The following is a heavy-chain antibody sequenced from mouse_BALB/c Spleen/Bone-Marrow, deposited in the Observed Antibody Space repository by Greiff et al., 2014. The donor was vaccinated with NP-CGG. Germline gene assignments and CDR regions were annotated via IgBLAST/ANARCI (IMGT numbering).Heavy chain of an antibody. CDR2: ISSGSSTV. V-gene: IGHV5-17*02. CDR1: GFTFSSFG. D-gene: IGHD1-1*01. J-gene: IGHJ2*01. CDR3: ARSGSSSGYFDY. Sequence: EVQRVESGGGLVQPGGSRKLSCAASGFTFSSFGMHWVRQAPEKGLEWVAYISSGSSTVYYADKVMGRFTISRDNPKNTLFLQXXSXRSEDTAMYYCARSGSSSGYFDYWGQGTTLTVSS.